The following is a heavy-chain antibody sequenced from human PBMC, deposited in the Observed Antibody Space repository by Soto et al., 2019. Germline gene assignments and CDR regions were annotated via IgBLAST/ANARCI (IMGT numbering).Heavy chain of an antibody. CDR3: ARDLAYIREY. CDR1: GYTFTDYG. D-gene: IGHD3-10*01. J-gene: IGHJ4*02. V-gene: IGHV1-18*01. CDR2: ISTAHADI. Sequence: QVQLIQSGPEVRKPGASVKVSCKTSGYTFTDYGISWVRQAPGQGLEWMGWISTAHADIGYAQKFQGRVTMTKDTSTSTPVMELRSLRSDDTAIYYCARDLAYIREYWGEGTQVTVSS.